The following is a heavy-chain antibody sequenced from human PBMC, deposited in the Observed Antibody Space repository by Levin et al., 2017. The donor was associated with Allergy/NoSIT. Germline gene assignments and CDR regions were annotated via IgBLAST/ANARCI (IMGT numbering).Heavy chain of an antibody. J-gene: IGHJ3*02. Sequence: GESLKISCAGSGFTFSDYDMHWVRQAPGKGLEWVSAIYTAGDTYYSGSVKGRFTVSRDNAKNSLYLQMHDLRAGDTALYYCARGRYCSGGTCYAGAFDIWGQGTMVIVAS. CDR3: ARGRYCSGGTCYAGAFDI. V-gene: IGHV3-13*04. D-gene: IGHD2-15*01. CDR1: GFTFSDYD. CDR2: IYTAGDT.